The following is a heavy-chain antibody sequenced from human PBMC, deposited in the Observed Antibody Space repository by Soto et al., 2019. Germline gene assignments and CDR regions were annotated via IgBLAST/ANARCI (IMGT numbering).Heavy chain of an antibody. D-gene: IGHD3-10*01. CDR1: GGTFSTYT. V-gene: IGHV1-69*04. J-gene: IGHJ4*02. CDR3: ARDLWFGESFRYYFDY. CDR2: IIPIIGII. Sequence: SVKVSCKASGGTFSTYTITWVRQAPGQGLEWMGRIIPIIGIINYAQKFQGRVTITRDTSASTAYMELSSLTSEDTAVYYCARDLWFGESFRYYFDYWAQGTLVTSPQ.